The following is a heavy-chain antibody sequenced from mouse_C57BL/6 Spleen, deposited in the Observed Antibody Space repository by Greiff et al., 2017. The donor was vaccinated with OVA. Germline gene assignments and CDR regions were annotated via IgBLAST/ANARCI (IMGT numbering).Heavy chain of an antibody. CDR3: ARQGDDYDYFDY. CDR1: GFSLTSYG. CDR2: IWSDGST. V-gene: IGHV2-6-1*01. J-gene: IGHJ2*01. D-gene: IGHD2-4*01. Sequence: VQRVESGPGLVAPSQSLSITCTVSGFSLTSYGVHWVRQPPGKGLEWLVVIWSDGSTTYNSALKSRLSISKDNSKSQSFLKMNSSQTDDKARYYCARQGDDYDYFDYWGQGTTLTVSA.